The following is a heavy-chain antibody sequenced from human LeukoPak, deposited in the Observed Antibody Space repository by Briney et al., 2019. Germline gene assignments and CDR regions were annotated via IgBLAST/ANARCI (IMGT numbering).Heavy chain of an antibody. V-gene: IGHV3-21*01. CDR2: ISSSSSYI. CDR1: GFTFSSYS. J-gene: IGHJ4*02. Sequence: SGGSLRLSCAASGFTFSSYSMNWVRQAPGKGLEWVSSISSSSSYIYYADSVKGRFTISRDNAKNSLYLQMNSLRAEDTAVYYCASSGITIFGIIINWGQGTLVTVSS. D-gene: IGHD3-3*01. CDR3: ASSGITIFGIIIN.